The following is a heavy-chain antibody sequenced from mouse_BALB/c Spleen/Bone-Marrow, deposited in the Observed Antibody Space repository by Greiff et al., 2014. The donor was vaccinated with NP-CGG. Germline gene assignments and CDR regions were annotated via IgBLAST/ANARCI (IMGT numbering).Heavy chain of an antibody. J-gene: IGHJ3*01. Sequence: EVQLVESGAELVKPGASVKLSCTASGFNFNDTYMHWVKQSPEQGLEWIGSIDPANGNTKYNPKFKGKATLTVDTSSNTAYLQISCMTSEATAVYDYAGYYCDSSEFAYWGQGTLVTVSA. D-gene: IGHD1-1*01. CDR1: GFNFNDTY. V-gene: IGHV14-3*02. CDR3: AGYYCDSSEFAY. CDR2: IDPANGNT.